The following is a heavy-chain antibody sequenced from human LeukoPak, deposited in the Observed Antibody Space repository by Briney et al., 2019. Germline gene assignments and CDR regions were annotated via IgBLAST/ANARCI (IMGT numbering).Heavy chain of an antibody. Sequence: GGSLRLSCAASGFTFSSYSMNWVRQAPGKGLEWVSYVSSSSSTISYADCVKGRFTISRDNAKNTLYLQMNSLRAEDTAVYYCARSITMIVVVPFDYWGQGTLVTVSS. D-gene: IGHD3-22*01. V-gene: IGHV3-48*01. CDR2: VSSSSSTI. CDR3: ARSITMIVVVPFDY. CDR1: GFTFSSYS. J-gene: IGHJ4*02.